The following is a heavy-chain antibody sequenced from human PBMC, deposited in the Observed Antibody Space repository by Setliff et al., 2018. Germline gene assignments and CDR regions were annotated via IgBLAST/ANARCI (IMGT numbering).Heavy chain of an antibody. Sequence: GESLKISCKGSGYSFTSYWIGWVRQVPGKGLEWMGIIYPGDSDTRYSPSFQGQVTISADKSISTAYLQWSSLKASDTATYYCARDLNRWFGEFAFDIWGQGTMVTVSS. CDR3: ARDLNRWFGEFAFDI. D-gene: IGHD3-10*01. CDR2: IYPGDSDT. J-gene: IGHJ3*02. CDR1: GYSFTSYW. V-gene: IGHV5-51*01.